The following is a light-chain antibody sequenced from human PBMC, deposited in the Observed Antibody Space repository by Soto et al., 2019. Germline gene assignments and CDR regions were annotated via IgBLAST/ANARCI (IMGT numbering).Light chain of an antibody. J-gene: IGLJ2*01. CDR2: GNN. Sequence: QAVVTQPPSVSGAPGQRVSISCTGSSSNIGARFDVHWYQQLPGTAPKLLISGNNNRPSGVPARFSGSKSGTSASLVITGLQAEDEADYYCQSYVTSLSGWVIFGGGTKVTVL. CDR1: SSNIGARFD. V-gene: IGLV1-40*01. CDR3: QSYVTSLSGWVI.